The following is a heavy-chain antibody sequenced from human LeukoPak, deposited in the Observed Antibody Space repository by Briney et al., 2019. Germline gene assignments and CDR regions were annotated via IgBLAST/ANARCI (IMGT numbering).Heavy chain of an antibody. V-gene: IGHV1-18*01. CDR2: ISAYNGNT. CDR1: GYTFTSYG. CDR3: ARDRGLVVPAPFDY. Sequence: ASVKVSCKASGYTFTSYGISWVRQAPGQGLEWMGWISAYNGNTNYAQKLQGRVTMTTDTSTSTAYMELRSLRSDDTAVYYCARDRGLVVPAPFDYWGQGTLVTVSS. D-gene: IGHD2-2*01. J-gene: IGHJ4*02.